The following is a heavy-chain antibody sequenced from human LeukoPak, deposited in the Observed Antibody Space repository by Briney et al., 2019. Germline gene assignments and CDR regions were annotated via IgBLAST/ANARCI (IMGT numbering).Heavy chain of an antibody. CDR1: GGSFSGYY. Sequence: SETLSLTCAVYGGSFSGYYWSWIRQPPGKGLEWIGEINHSGSTNYNPSLKSRVTISVDTSKNQFSLKLSSVTAADTAVYYCARGWAVCSGTSCYDAFDIWGQGTMVTVSS. CDR2: INHSGST. CDR3: ARGWAVCSGTSCYDAFDI. D-gene: IGHD2-2*01. J-gene: IGHJ3*02. V-gene: IGHV4-34*01.